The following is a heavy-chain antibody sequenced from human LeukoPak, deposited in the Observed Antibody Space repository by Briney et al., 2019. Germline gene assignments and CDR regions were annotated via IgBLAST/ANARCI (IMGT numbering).Heavy chain of an antibody. CDR1: GGTFSSYA. CDR3: AMTPYGDYEYFQH. Sequence: SVKVSCKASGGTFSSYAISWVRQAPGQGLEWMGGIIPIFGTANYAQKFQGRVTITADESTCTAYMELSSLRSEDTAVYYCAMTPYGDYEYFQHWGQGTLVTVSS. V-gene: IGHV1-69*13. CDR2: IIPIFGTA. J-gene: IGHJ1*01. D-gene: IGHD4-17*01.